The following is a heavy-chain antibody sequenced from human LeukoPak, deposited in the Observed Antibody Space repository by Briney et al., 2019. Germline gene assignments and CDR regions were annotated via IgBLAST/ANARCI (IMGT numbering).Heavy chain of an antibody. CDR3: ARGEAVAGLAEYFQH. J-gene: IGHJ1*01. D-gene: IGHD6-19*01. CDR2: IKQDGSEK. CDR1: GFTFSSYW. Sequence: GGSLRLSCAASGFTFSSYWMSWVRQAPGKGLEWVANIKQDGSEKYYVDSVKGRFTISRDNAKNSLYLQMNSLRAEDTAVYYCARGEAVAGLAEYFQHWGQGTLVTVSS. V-gene: IGHV3-7*01.